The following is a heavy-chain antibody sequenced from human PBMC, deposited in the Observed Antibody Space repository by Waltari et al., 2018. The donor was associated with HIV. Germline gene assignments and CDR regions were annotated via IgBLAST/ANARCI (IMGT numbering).Heavy chain of an antibody. CDR1: GFTFSSHD. Sequence: EVKLVESGGGAVQTGGSLRLSCEGSGFTFSSHDRDWVRQTPGKGLEWGAQISNEARGKFHGDSVRGRFVVTRDNARNSIFLQMNNLRDDDTGVYFCVRQPLRHDL. V-gene: IGHV3-7*01. J-gene: IGHJ2*01. CDR2: ISNEARGK. CDR3: VRQPLRHDL.